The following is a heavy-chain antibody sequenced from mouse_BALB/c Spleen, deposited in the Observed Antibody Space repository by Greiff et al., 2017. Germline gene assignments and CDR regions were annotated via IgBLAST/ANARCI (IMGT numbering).Heavy chain of an antibody. CDR2: ISNGGGST. CDR3: ARQGDYDGYYFDY. CDR1: GFTFSSYT. V-gene: IGHV5-12-2*01. J-gene: IGHJ2*01. Sequence: EVQRVESGGGLVQPGGSLKLSCAASGFTFSSYTMSWVRQTPEKRLEWVAYISNGGGSTYYPDTVKGRFTISRDNAKNTLYLQMSSLKSEDTAMYYCARQGDYDGYYFDYWGQGTTLTVSS. D-gene: IGHD2-4*01.